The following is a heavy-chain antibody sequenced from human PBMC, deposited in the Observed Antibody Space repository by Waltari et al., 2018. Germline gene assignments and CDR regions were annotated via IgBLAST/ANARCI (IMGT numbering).Heavy chain of an antibody. CDR1: GFSFDAYS. V-gene: IGHV3-21*06. CDR2: LNNGGDYK. Sequence: VRLVASGGGRVEPGESLRLSCVGSGFSFDAYSMNWVRQAPGKGLEWVSSLNNGGDYKGYADSVEGRFTISRDNDKNTLYLQMNDLRVDDTAIYYCARGKAFDPWGQGTRVNVSS. CDR3: ARGKAFDP. J-gene: IGHJ5*02.